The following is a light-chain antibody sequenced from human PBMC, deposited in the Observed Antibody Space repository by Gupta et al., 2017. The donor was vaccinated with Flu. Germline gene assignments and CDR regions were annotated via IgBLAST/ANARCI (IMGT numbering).Light chain of an antibody. V-gene: IGKV1-5*03. J-gene: IGKJ1*01. CDR3: QRYDSLWT. Sequence: VGNKITSTCQTSESISSWLAWYQQTPGKVPKLLNYTASNVESGVPSRCSGSGSGTEFTITISRLKPDDSATYYWQRYDSLWTFGQGTRVEIK. CDR1: ESISSW. CDR2: TAS.